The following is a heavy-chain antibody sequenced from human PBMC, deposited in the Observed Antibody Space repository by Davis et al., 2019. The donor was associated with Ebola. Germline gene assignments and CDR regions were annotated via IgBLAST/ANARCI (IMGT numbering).Heavy chain of an antibody. V-gene: IGHV1-69*05. CDR2: IIPIFGTA. D-gene: IGHD3-3*01. CDR1: GGAFTNFA. Sequence: SVKVSCKASGGAFTNFAVNWVRQAPGQGLEWVGMIIPIFGTANYAQKFQGRITLTTDTSTNTVYMELTSLKSEDTAVYYCARALDRLLDFDYWGQGTLVTVSS. CDR3: ARALDRLLDFDY. J-gene: IGHJ4*02.